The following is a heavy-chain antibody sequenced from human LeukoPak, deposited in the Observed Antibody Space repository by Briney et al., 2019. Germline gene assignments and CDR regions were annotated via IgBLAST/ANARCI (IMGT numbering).Heavy chain of an antibody. CDR1: GYTFTSYC. J-gene: IGHJ4*02. CDR2: ISAYNGNT. Sequence: ASVKVSCKASGYTFTSYCISWVRQAPGQGLEWMGWISAYNGNTNYAQKLQGRVTMTTDTSTSTAYMELRSLRSDDTAVYYCARERATYDSSGYHYYFDYWGQGTLVTVSS. V-gene: IGHV1-18*01. CDR3: ARERATYDSSGYHYYFDY. D-gene: IGHD3-22*01.